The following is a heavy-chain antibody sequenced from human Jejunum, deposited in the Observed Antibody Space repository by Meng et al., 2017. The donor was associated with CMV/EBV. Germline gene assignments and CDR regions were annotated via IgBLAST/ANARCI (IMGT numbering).Heavy chain of an antibody. CDR3: ARIGYNWNLFDS. J-gene: IGHJ4*02. D-gene: IGHD1-20*01. CDR1: SITGSNYS. Sequence: SITGSNYSWGWIRQPPGKGLEWIASISYSGTAYYNPSLRSRVSISVDTSKNQFSLKLTSVTASDTAIHYCARIGYNWNLFDSWGQGTLVTVSS. V-gene: IGHV4-39*07. CDR2: ISYSGTA.